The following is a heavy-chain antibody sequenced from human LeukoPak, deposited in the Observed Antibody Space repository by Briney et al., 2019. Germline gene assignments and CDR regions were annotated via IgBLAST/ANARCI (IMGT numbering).Heavy chain of an antibody. Sequence: AASVTVSCTASGYTFTIYDINWVRQAPGQGLEWMGWMNPNSGNTGYAQKFQGRVTMTRNTSISTAYMELSSLRSEDTAVYYCARLSGYCSSTSCLNWFDPWGQGTLVTVSS. CDR3: ARLSGYCSSTSCLNWFDP. CDR1: GYTFTIYD. V-gene: IGHV1-8*01. CDR2: MNPNSGNT. D-gene: IGHD2-2*01. J-gene: IGHJ5*02.